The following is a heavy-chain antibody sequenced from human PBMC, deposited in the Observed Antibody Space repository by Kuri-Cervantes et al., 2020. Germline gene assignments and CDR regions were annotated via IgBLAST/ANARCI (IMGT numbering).Heavy chain of an antibody. J-gene: IGHJ5*02. Sequence: ASVKVSCKASGYTFTGYYMYWVRQAPGQGLECMGWINPNSGGTNYAQKFQGRVTITADESTSTAYMELSSLRPEDTAVYYCATSLAAADVSWFDPWGQGTLVTVSS. D-gene: IGHD6-13*01. CDR1: GYTFTGYY. CDR2: INPNSGGT. CDR3: ATSLAAADVSWFDP. V-gene: IGHV1-2*02.